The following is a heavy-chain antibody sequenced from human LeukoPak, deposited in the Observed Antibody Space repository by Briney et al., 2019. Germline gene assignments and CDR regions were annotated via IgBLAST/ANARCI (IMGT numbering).Heavy chain of an antibody. J-gene: IGHJ6*04. CDR3: ARSYNYDSSAMDV. V-gene: IGHV3-53*01. CDR1: GFTVSSNY. CDR2: IYSGGST. D-gene: IGHD3-22*01. Sequence: GGSLRLSCAASGFTVSSNYMSWVRQAPGKGLEWVSVIYSGGSTYYADSVKGRFTISRDRSKNTLYLQMTSLRAEDTGVYYCARSYNYDSSAMDVWGKGTTVIISS.